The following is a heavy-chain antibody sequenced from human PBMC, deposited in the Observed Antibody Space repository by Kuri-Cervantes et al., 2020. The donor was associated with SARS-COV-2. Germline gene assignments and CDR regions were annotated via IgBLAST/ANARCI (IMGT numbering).Heavy chain of an antibody. CDR3: AGKDIVVVPAFYYYMDV. D-gene: IGHD2-2*01. CDR2: IYHSGST. V-gene: IGHV4-38-2*02. CDR1: GYSISSVYY. Sequence: SETLSLTCTVSGYSISSVYYWGWIRQPPGKGLEWIGSIYHSGSTYYNPSLKSRVTISVDTSKNQFSLKLSSVTAADTAVYYCAGKDIVVVPAFYYYMDVWGKGTTVTVSS. J-gene: IGHJ6*03.